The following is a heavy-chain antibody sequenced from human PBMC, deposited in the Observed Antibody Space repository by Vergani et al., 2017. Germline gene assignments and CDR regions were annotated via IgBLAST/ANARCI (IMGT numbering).Heavy chain of an antibody. CDR3: ARDRPGSDDSSGYYGVGAFDI. V-gene: IGHV3-23*01. CDR2: ISGSGGST. CDR1: GFTFSSYA. J-gene: IGHJ3*02. Sequence: EVQLLESGGGLVQPGGSLRLSCAASGFTFSSYAMSWVRQAPGKGLEWVSAISGSGGSTYYADSVKGRFTISRDNSKNTLYLQMNSLRAEDTAVYYCARDRPGSDDSSGYYGVGAFDIWGQGTMVTVSS. D-gene: IGHD3-22*01.